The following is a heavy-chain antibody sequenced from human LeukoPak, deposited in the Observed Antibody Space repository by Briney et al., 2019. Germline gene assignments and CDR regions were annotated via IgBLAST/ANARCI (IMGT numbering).Heavy chain of an antibody. CDR2: ISGSGHDI. Sequence: PGGSLRLPCATSGFIFSGYYMSWIRQAPGKGLEWVSYISGSGHDISYADSLKGRFTISRDNAKGSLYLQMNSLTAADTAVYYCGTHAGRTGSDDWGQGTLVTVSS. J-gene: IGHJ4*02. V-gene: IGHV3-11*01. D-gene: IGHD3/OR15-3a*01. CDR3: GTHAGRTGSDD. CDR1: GFIFSGYY.